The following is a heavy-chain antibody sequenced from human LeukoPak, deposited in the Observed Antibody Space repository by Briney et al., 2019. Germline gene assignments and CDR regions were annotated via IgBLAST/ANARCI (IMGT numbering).Heavy chain of an antibody. CDR2: ISGSGGST. V-gene: IGHV3-23*01. J-gene: IGHJ6*03. CDR3: AKSLVRGVYYYYMDV. CDR1: GFTFSSYA. Sequence: QDGGSLRLSCAASGFTFSSYAMSWARQAPGKGLEWVSAISGSGGSTYYADSVKGRFTISRDNSKNTLYLQMNSLRAEDTAVYYCAKSLVRGVYYYYMDVWGKGTTVTVSS. D-gene: IGHD3-10*01.